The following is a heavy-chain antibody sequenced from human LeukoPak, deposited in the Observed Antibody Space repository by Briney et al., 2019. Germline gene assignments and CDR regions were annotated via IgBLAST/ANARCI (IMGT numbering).Heavy chain of an antibody. V-gene: IGHV4-61*02. J-gene: IGHJ6*03. CDR3: ARSVEGYCSGGSCYSYYYYMDV. CDR2: IYTSGST. D-gene: IGHD2-15*01. CDR1: GGSISSGSYY. Sequence: SETLSLTCTVSGGSISSGSYYWSWIRQPAGKGLEWIGRIYTSGSTNYNPSLKSRVTISVDTPKNQFSLKLSSVTAADTAVYYCARSVEGYCSGGSCYSYYYYMDVWGKGTTVTVSS.